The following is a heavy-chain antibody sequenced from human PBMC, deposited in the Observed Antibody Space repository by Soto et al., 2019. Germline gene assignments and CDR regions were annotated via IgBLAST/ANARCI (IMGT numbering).Heavy chain of an antibody. D-gene: IGHD5-18*01. CDR3: ARGGGYRYGPNELIDY. CDR1: GFTFSDYD. J-gene: IGHJ4*02. V-gene: IGHV3-11*06. Sequence: GGSLRLSCAASGFTFSDYDMSWIRQAPGKGLEWVSDISSSSSYTNYADSVKGRFTTSRDNDKNSLYLQMNSLRAEDTAVYYCARGGGYRYGPNELIDYWGQGTLVTVSS. CDR2: ISSSSSYT.